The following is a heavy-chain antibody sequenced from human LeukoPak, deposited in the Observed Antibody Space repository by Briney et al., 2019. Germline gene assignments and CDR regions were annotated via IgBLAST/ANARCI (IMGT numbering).Heavy chain of an antibody. J-gene: IGHJ4*02. V-gene: IGHV1-46*01. Sequence: ASVKVSCKASGYTFTSCYMHWVRQAPGQGLEWMGIINPSGGSTSYAQKFQGRVTMTRDTSTSTVYMELSSLRSEDTAVYYCARAPSRITIFGVVIRHADYFDYWGQGTLVTVSS. CDR3: ARAPSRITIFGVVIRHADYFDY. CDR1: GYTFTSCY. CDR2: INPSGGST. D-gene: IGHD3-3*01.